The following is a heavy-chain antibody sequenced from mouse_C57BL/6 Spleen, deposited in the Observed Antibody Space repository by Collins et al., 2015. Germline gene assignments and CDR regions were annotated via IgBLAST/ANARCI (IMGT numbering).Heavy chain of an antibody. Sequence: DVQLVESGGGLVQPGGSRKLSCAASGFTFSSFGMHWVRQAPEKGLEWVAYISSDSNTIFYADTVKGRFTISRDNPKNTLFLQMTSLRSEDTAMYYCARSKGNWDDFDYWGQGTTLTVSS. CDR2: ISSDSNTI. D-gene: IGHD4-1*01. CDR1: GFTFSSFG. CDR3: ARSKGNWDDFDY. V-gene: IGHV5-17*02. J-gene: IGHJ2*01.